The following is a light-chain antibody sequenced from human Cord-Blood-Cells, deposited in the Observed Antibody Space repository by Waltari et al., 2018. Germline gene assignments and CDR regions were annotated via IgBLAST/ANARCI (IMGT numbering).Light chain of an antibody. J-gene: IGKJ1*01. CDR2: DAS. V-gene: IGKV3-11*01. CDR1: QSVSSY. Sequence: EIVFTQSPATLSLSPGESATLSCRASQSVSSYLAWYQQTPGQAPRLLIYDASNRATGIPARFSGSGSGTDFTLTISSLEPEDFAVYYCQQRSNWWTFGQGTKVEIK. CDR3: QQRSNWWT.